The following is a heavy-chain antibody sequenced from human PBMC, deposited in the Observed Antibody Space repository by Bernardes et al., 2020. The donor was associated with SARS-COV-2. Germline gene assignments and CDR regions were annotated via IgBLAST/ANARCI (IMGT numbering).Heavy chain of an antibody. V-gene: IGHV3-23*01. D-gene: IGHD3-3*01. CDR2: ISGSGGST. Sequence: GSLRLSCAASGFTFSSYAMSWVRQAPGKGLEWVSAISGSGGSTYYADSVKGRFTISRDNSKNTLYLQMNSLRAEDTAVYYCAKDLIPITMFGVVQNPLDYWGQGTLVTVSS. CDR1: GFTFSSYA. J-gene: IGHJ4*02. CDR3: AKDLIPITMFGVVQNPLDY.